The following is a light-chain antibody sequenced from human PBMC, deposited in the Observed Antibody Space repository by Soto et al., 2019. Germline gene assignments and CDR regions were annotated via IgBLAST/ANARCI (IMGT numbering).Light chain of an antibody. J-gene: IGLJ1*01. CDR2: TDN. V-gene: IGLV1-44*01. Sequence: QSALTQPPSASGTPGQRVTISCSGGSPNIGINTVNWYQQLPGTAPKVLIHTDNERPSGVPDRFSGSKSGTSASLAINGLQSGDEADYYCGAWDESLNGYVFGTGTKVTVL. CDR1: SPNIGINT. CDR3: GAWDESLNGYV.